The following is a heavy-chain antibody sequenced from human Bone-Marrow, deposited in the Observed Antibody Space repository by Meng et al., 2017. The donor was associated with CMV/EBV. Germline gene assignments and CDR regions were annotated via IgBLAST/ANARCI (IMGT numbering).Heavy chain of an antibody. CDR3: ARGINGYSGYDWSDP. V-gene: IGHV1-2*02. CDR2: INPNSGGT. J-gene: IGHJ5*02. D-gene: IGHD5-12*01. Sequence: ASVKVSCKASGYTFTGYYMHWVRQAPGQRLEWMGWINPNSGGTNYAQKFQGRVTMTRDTSISTAYMELSRLRSDDTAVYYCARGINGYSGYDWSDPWGQGTLVTVSS. CDR1: GYTFTGYY.